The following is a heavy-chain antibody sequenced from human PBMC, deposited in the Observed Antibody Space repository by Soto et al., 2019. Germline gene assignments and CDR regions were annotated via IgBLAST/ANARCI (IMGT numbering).Heavy chain of an antibody. CDR3: TTPYSGSPNSDY. D-gene: IGHD1-26*01. V-gene: IGHV3-15*01. CDR2: IKSKTEGGTT. J-gene: IGHJ4*02. CDR1: GFTFSNAW. Sequence: PAGSMRHSCAASGFTFSNAWMSWVRQAPGQGMEWVGRIKSKTEGGTTEYDAPVKTRFTPSTDDSKNTLYLQMNSLKTEDTAVYYCTTPYSGSPNSDYWGQGT.